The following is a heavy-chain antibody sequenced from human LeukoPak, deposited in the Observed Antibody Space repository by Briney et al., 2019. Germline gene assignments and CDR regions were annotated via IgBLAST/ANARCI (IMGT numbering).Heavy chain of an antibody. J-gene: IGHJ4*02. V-gene: IGHV3-21*01. CDR1: GFTFSSYS. CDR2: ISSSSSYI. CDR3: VRDAGFWSPGGY. Sequence: GGSLRLSCAASGFTFSSYSMNWVRQAPGKGLEWVSSISSSSSYIYYADSVKGRFTISRDDSKSTLYLQLNSLRAEDTAVYSCVRDAGFWSPGGYWGQGALVTVSS. D-gene: IGHD3-3*01.